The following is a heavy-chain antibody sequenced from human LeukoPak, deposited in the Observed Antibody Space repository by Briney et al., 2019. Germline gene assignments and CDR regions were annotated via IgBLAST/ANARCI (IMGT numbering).Heavy chain of an antibody. V-gene: IGHV4-61*01. Sequence: PSETLSLSCTVSGGSISSSSYYWSWIRQPPGKGLEWIGYIYCSGSTNYNPSLKSRVTISVDTSKNQFSLKLSSVTAADTAVYYCARDRPGYSYGYGYYYYGMDVWGQGTTVTVSS. CDR2: IYCSGST. D-gene: IGHD5-18*01. CDR1: GGSISSSSYY. CDR3: ARDRPGYSYGYGYYYYGMDV. J-gene: IGHJ6*02.